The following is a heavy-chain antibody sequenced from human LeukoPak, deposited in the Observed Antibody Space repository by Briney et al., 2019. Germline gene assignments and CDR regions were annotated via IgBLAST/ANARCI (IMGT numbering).Heavy chain of an antibody. CDR3: AATYDFWSGYKSPFY. Sequence: PGGSLRLSCAASGFTFSSYAMSWVRQAPGKGLEWVSAISGSGGSTYYADSVKGRFTISRDNSKNTLYLQMNSLRAEDTAVYYCAATYDFWSGYKSPFYWGQGTLATVSS. CDR2: ISGSGGST. J-gene: IGHJ4*02. D-gene: IGHD3-3*01. V-gene: IGHV3-23*01. CDR1: GFTFSSYA.